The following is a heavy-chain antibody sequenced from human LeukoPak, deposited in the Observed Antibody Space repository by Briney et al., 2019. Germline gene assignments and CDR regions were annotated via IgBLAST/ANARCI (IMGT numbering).Heavy chain of an antibody. CDR1: GGSISSGDYY. CDR2: IYYSGST. V-gene: IGHV4-30-4*01. J-gene: IGHJ4*02. Sequence: SQTLSLTCTVSGGSISSGDYYWSWIRQPPGKGLEWTGYIYYSGSTYYNPSLKSRVTISVDTSKNQFSLKLSSVTAADTAVYYCARVSRDGYNYYYFDYWGQGTLVTVSS. CDR3: ARVSRDGYNYYYFDY. D-gene: IGHD5-24*01.